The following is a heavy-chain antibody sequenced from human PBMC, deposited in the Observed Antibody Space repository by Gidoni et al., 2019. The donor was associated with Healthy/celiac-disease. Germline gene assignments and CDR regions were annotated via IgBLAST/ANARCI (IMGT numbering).Heavy chain of an antibody. CDR2: ISWNSGSI. D-gene: IGHD6-19*01. J-gene: IGHJ2*01. CDR1: GFTLDDYA. V-gene: IGHV3-9*01. Sequence: EVQLVESGGGLVQPGRSLRLSCAASGFTLDDYAMHWVRQAPGKGLEWVSGISWNSGSIGYADSVKGRFTISRDNAKNSLYLQMNSLRAEDTALYYCAKAHSSGQLYWYFDLWGRGTLVTVSS. CDR3: AKAHSSGQLYWYFDL.